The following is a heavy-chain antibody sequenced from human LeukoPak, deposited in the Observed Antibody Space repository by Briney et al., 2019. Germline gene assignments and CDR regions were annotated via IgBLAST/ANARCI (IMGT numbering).Heavy chain of an antibody. CDR3: ARIINYDFWSGYFPFYYYYMDV. D-gene: IGHD3-3*01. Sequence: PSETLSLTCTVSGGSISSSTYYWGWIRQPPGKGLEWIGEIYHSGSTNYNPSLKSRVTISVDKSKNQFSLKLSSVTAADTAVYYCARIINYDFWSGYFPFYYYYMDVWGKGTTVTVSS. V-gene: IGHV4-39*07. J-gene: IGHJ6*03. CDR2: IYHSGST. CDR1: GGSISSSTYY.